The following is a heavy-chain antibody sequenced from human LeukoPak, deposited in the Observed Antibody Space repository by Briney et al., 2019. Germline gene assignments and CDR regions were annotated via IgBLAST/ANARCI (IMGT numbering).Heavy chain of an antibody. CDR3: ARAARGAAAGTVEFDY. J-gene: IGHJ4*02. CDR2: INSDGSST. CDR1: GFTFSSYW. V-gene: IGHV3-74*01. Sequence: PGGSLRLSCAASGFTFSSYWMHWVHQAPGKGLVWVSRINSDGSSTSYADSVKGRFTISRDNAKNTLYLQMNSLRAEDTAVYYCARAARGAAAGTVEFDYWGQGTLVTVSS. D-gene: IGHD6-13*01.